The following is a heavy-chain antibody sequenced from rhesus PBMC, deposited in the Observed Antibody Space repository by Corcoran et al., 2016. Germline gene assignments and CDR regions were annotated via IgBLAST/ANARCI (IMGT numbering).Heavy chain of an antibody. CDR1: GGSFSGYY. CDR2: SSDNSGST. CDR3: ARERGRTGAFDS. D-gene: IGHD7-45*01. Sequence: QVQLQESGPGLVKPSETLSLTCAVSGGSFSGYYWGWNRQPPGKGLEWIGYSSDNSGSTDSNPSLKSQVTFSTGTSKNQFSLKLTSVTAADTAVYYCARERGRTGAFDSWGQGVLVTISS. J-gene: IGHJ4*01. V-gene: IGHV4-165*01.